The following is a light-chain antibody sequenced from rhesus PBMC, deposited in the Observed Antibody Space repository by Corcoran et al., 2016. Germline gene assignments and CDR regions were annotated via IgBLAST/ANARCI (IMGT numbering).Light chain of an antibody. CDR2: AVS. CDR1: QSLLDSEDGIIY. J-gene: IGKJ1*01. CDR3: LQPLEFPRT. Sequence: DIVRTQTPLSLPVALGEPASISCRSSQSLLDSEDGIIYLEWYFQRPGKFPQHLVYAVSNLASGVPDRFSGCGSETGFTLVISKVGAEDFGIYYCLQPLEFPRTFGQGTKVKI. V-gene: IGKV2-104*01.